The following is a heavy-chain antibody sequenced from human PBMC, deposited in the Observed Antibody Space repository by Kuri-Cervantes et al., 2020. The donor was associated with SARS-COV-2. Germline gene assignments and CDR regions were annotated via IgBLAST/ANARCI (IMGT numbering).Heavy chain of an antibody. CDR3: ASTTEGIAARSNYYYYGMDV. CDR2: IIPILGTS. Sequence: SVKVSCKASGGTFSTFAISWVRLAPGQGLEWMGGIIPILGTSNFAQKFQGRVTITADESTSTAYRQLSSLTYEDTAVYYCASTTEGIAARSNYYYYGMDVWGQGTTVTVSS. D-gene: IGHD6-13*01. CDR1: GGTFSTFA. V-gene: IGHV1-69*13. J-gene: IGHJ6*02.